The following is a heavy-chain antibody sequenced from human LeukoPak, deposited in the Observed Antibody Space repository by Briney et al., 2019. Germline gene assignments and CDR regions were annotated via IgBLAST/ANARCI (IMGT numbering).Heavy chain of an antibody. J-gene: IGHJ4*02. D-gene: IGHD7-27*01. CDR2: ISSSGSTI. Sequence: GGSLRLSCAASGFTFSDYYMSWIRQAPGKGLEWVSYISSSGSTIYYADSVRGRFTISRDNAKNSLYLQMNSLRAEDTAVYYCARESQANWVNFDYWGQGTLVTVSS. V-gene: IGHV3-11*01. CDR1: GFTFSDYY. CDR3: ARESQANWVNFDY.